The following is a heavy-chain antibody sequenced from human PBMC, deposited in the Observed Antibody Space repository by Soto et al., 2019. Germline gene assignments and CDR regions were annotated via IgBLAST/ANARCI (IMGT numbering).Heavy chain of an antibody. Sequence: SETLSLTCTVSGGSISSYYWSWIRQPPGKGLEWIGYIYYSGSTNYNPSLKSRVTISVDTSKNQFSLKLSSVTAADTAVYYCARALDYSDYYFDYWGQGTLVTVSS. CDR1: GGSISSYY. J-gene: IGHJ4*02. D-gene: IGHD4-17*01. V-gene: IGHV4-59*08. CDR3: ARALDYSDYYFDY. CDR2: IYYSGST.